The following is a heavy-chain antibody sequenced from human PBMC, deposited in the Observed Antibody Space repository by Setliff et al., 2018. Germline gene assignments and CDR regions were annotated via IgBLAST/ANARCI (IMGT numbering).Heavy chain of an antibody. CDR3: AHIAGGGNSPRHDY. Sequence: SGPTLVNPTQTLTLTCTFSGFSLSTSLVGVGWIRQPPGKALEWLALIYWNDEKRYRPSLKSRLTITKDTSKNQVVLTMTNMDPVDTATYYCAHIAGGGNSPRHDYWGQGTLVPVSS. CDR2: IYWNDEK. CDR1: GFSLSTSLVG. J-gene: IGHJ4*02. V-gene: IGHV2-5*01. D-gene: IGHD2-21*01.